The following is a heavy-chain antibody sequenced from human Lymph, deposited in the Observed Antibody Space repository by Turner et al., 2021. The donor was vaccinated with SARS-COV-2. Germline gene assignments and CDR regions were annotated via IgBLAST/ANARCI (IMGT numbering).Heavy chain of an antibody. V-gene: IGHV3-30-3*01. J-gene: IGHJ4*02. D-gene: IGHD3-10*01. Sequence: QVQQVESGGGVVQPGRSLRLSCAASGFTFNNYPMHWVRQAPGKGLEWVAVISYDGSNKYYADSVKGRFTISRDNSKNTLYLKMNSLRAEDTAVYYCARDSSGSGTLDYWGQGTLVTVSS. CDR1: GFTFNNYP. CDR3: ARDSSGSGTLDY. CDR2: ISYDGSNK.